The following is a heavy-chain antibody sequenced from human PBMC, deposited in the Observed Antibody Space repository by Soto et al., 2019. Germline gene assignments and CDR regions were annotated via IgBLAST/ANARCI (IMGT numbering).Heavy chain of an antibody. V-gene: IGHV4-59*01. CDR1: GDSTNNSY. J-gene: IGHJ4*02. CDR3: AKYRRTEAEGFTLDY. CDR2: IYYTGTT. Sequence: SETLSLTCAVSGDSTNNSYWSWIRQPPGKRLERIGNIYYTGTTTYSPSLESRVTMSVDTSKNQFSLKLNSVDAADTAVYYCAKYRRTEAEGFTLDYWGRGTLVTVSS. D-gene: IGHD6-13*01.